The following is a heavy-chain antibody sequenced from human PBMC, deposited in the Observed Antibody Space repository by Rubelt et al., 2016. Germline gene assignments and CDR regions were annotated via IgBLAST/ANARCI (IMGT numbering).Heavy chain of an antibody. Sequence: QVQLQESGPGLVKPSETLSLTCTVSGYSISSGYYWGWIRQPPGKGLEWIGSIYHSGSTYYNPSLKLRVTISVDTSNNQFSLKLSSVTAADTAVYYCARLTDHYFDYWGQGTLVTVSS. V-gene: IGHV4-38-2*02. J-gene: IGHJ4*02. CDR2: IYHSGST. CDR3: ARLTDHYFDY. D-gene: IGHD4/OR15-4a*01. CDR1: GYSISSGYY.